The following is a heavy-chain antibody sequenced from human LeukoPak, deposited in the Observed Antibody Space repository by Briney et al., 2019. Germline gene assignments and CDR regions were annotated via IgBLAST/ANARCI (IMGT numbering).Heavy chain of an antibody. V-gene: IGHV3-30*02. CDR1: GFTFSSYG. Sequence: GGSLRLSCAASGFTFSSYGMHWVRQAPGKGLEWVAFIRYDGSNKYYADSVKGRFTISRDNSKNTLYLQMNSLRAEDTAVYYCAKGRVMYYDILTGPPLFDYWGQGTLVTVSS. J-gene: IGHJ4*02. D-gene: IGHD3-9*01. CDR3: AKGRVMYYDILTGPPLFDY. CDR2: IRYDGSNK.